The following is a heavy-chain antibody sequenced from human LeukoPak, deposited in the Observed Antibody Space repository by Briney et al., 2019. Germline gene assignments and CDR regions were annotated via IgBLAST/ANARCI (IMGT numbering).Heavy chain of an antibody. V-gene: IGHV3-48*01. Sequence: GGSLRLSCAASGFIFSSYSMNWVRQAPGKGLEWVSYISSGSSTIYYADSVKGRFTISRDNAKNSLYLQMNSLRAEDTAVYYCARGYFDCWGQGTLVTVSS. CDR3: ARGYFDC. CDR1: GFIFSSYS. CDR2: ISSGSSTI. J-gene: IGHJ4*02.